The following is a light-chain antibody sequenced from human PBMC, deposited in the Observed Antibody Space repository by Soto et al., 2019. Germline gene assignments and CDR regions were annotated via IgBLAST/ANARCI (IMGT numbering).Light chain of an antibody. V-gene: IGLV1-40*01. CDR1: SSNIGAGYD. CDR3: QSYDSSLSVV. CDR2: GNS. Sequence: QPVLTQPPSVSGAPGQRVAISCTGSSSNIGAGYDVHWYQQLPGTAPKLLIYGNSNRPSGVPDRFSGSKSGTSASLAITGLQPEDEADYYCQSYDSSLSVVFGGGTKVTVL. J-gene: IGLJ2*01.